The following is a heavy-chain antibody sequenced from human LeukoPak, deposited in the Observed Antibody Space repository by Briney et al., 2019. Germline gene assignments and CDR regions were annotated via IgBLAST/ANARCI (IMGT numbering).Heavy chain of an antibody. V-gene: IGHV3-9*01. CDR1: GFTFDDYA. D-gene: IGHD5-12*01. CDR3: AKGGYSGYGHFDY. J-gene: IGHJ4*02. Sequence: GRSLRLSCAASGFTFDDYAMHWVRQAPGKGLEWVSGISWNSGSIGYADSVKGRFTISRDNSKNTLYLQMNSLRAEDTAVYYCAKGGYSGYGHFDYWGQGTLVTVSS. CDR2: ISWNSGSI.